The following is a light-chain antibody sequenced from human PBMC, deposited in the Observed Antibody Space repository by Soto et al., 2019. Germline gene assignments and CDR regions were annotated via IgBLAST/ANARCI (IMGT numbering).Light chain of an antibody. CDR1: QSVSSSS. CDR2: GAS. J-gene: IGKJ1*01. CDR3: QHYGSSLWT. Sequence: EFVLTQSPGTLSLSPGERATLSCRASQSVSSSSLAWYQQKPGQAPRLLIYGASSRATGIPDRFSGSGSGTDFTLTISRLEPEDFAVYYCQHYGSSLWTFGQGTKVENK. V-gene: IGKV3-20*01.